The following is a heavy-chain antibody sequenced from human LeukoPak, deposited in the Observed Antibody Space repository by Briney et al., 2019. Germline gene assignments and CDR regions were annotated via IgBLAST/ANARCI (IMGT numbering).Heavy chain of an antibody. CDR1: GFIFSNYI. CDR2: ISSDTHYI. V-gene: IGHV3-21*01. J-gene: IGHJ3*02. CDR3: ARRMAARAFDI. Sequence: PGGSLRLSCASSGFIFSNYIMTWVRQAPGKGLEWVSSISSDTHYIYYADSVKSRFTISRDNTKTSLYLQMNNLRAEDTALYYCARRMAARAFDIWGQGTMVTVSS. D-gene: IGHD5-24*01.